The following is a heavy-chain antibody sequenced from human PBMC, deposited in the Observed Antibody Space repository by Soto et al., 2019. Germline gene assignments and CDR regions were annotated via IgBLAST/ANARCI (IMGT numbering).Heavy chain of an antibody. CDR2: ISGSAGST. Sequence: GGSLRLSCAASGVTFSNYAINWVRQYTGKGLEWVSVISGSAGSTYYADSVKGRFTITRDNSKNTLYLQMNSLRADDTAVYYCAKAGGAAGTVDYFDYWGQGTLVTVSS. CDR3: AKAGGAAGTVDYFDY. J-gene: IGHJ4*02. D-gene: IGHD6-13*01. CDR1: GVTFSNYA. V-gene: IGHV3-23*01.